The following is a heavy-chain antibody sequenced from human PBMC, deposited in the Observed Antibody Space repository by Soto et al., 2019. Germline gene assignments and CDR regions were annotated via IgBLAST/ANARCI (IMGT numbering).Heavy chain of an antibody. CDR3: ARRGLTYCSGGSCYGGFDP. D-gene: IGHD2-15*01. Sequence: QVQLQESGPGLVKPSETLSLTCTVSGGSISSYYWSWIRQPPGKGLEWFGYIYYSGSTNYNPSLKSRVTISVDTSKNQFSLKLSSVTAADTAVYYCARRGLTYCSGGSCYGGFDPWGQGTLVTVSS. CDR2: IYYSGST. J-gene: IGHJ5*02. V-gene: IGHV4-59*08. CDR1: GGSISSYY.